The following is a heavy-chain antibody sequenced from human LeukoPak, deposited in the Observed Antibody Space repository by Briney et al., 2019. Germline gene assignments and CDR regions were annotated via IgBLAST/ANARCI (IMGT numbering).Heavy chain of an antibody. V-gene: IGHV3-23*01. CDR2: ITNSGENT. CDR3: AKGRGFRVWDPWDN. CDR1: GFNFDDYV. J-gene: IGHJ4*02. Sequence: GGSLRLSCAASGFNFDDYVMSWVRQAPGKGLEWVSGITNSGENTYYADSVKGRFTISRDNSKNTLFLEMNSLRVEDTAVYYCAKGRGFRVWDPWDNWGQGTLITVSS. D-gene: IGHD3-16*01.